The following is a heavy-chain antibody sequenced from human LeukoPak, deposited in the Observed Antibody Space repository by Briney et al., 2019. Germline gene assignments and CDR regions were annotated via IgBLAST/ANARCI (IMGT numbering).Heavy chain of an antibody. Sequence: GGSLRLTCAASGFTFSSYAMSWVRQAPGKGLEWVSAISGSGGSTYFADSVKGRFTISRDNSKNTLYLQMNSLRAEDTAVYYCAKDSVAGTDGGYWGQGTLVTVSS. J-gene: IGHJ4*02. V-gene: IGHV3-23*01. CDR3: AKDSVAGTDGGY. CDR2: ISGSGGST. CDR1: GFTFSSYA. D-gene: IGHD6-19*01.